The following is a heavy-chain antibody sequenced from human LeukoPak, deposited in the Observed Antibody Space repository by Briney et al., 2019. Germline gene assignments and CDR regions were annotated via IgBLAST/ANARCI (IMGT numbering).Heavy chain of an antibody. V-gene: IGHV4-39*07. J-gene: IGHJ3*02. Sequence: SETLSLTCTVSGGSISSSSYYWGWIRQPPGKGLEWIGSIYYSGSTYYNPSLKSRVTISVDTSKNQFSLKLSSVTAADTAVYYCARDLSDSSGYRYHDAFDIWGQGTMVTVSS. CDR2: IYYSGST. CDR1: GGSISSSSYY. D-gene: IGHD3-22*01. CDR3: ARDLSDSSGYRYHDAFDI.